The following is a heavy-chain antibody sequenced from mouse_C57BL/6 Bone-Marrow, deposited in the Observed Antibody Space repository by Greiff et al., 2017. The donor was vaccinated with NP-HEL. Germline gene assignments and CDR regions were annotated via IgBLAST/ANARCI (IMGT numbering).Heavy chain of an antibody. Sequence: QVQLQQSGPGLVQPSQSLSITCTVSGFSLTSYGVHWVRQSPGKGLEWLGVIWSGGSTDSNAAFISRLSISKDNSKSQVFFKMNSRQADDTAIYYCARRGYGNYPPMDYWGQGTSVTVSS. D-gene: IGHD2-10*02. V-gene: IGHV2-2*01. CDR1: GFSLTSYG. J-gene: IGHJ4*01. CDR2: IWSGGST. CDR3: ARRGYGNYPPMDY.